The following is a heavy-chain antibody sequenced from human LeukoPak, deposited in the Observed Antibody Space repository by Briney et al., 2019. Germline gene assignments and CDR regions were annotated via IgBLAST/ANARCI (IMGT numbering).Heavy chain of an antibody. D-gene: IGHD3-10*01. J-gene: IGHJ5*02. Sequence: RGESLKISCKGSGYSFTSYWIGWVRQMPGKGLEWMGIIYPGDSDTRYSPSFQGQVTISADKSISTAYLQWSSLKASDTAMYYCARHATYYYGSGSRPFNWFDPWGQGTLVTVSS. CDR3: ARHATYYYGSGSRPFNWFDP. CDR2: IYPGDSDT. V-gene: IGHV5-51*01. CDR1: GYSFTSYW.